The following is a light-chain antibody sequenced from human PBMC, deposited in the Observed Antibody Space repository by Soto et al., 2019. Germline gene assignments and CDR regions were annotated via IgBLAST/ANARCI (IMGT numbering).Light chain of an antibody. V-gene: IGKV3-15*01. Sequence: EIVMTQSPATLSVSPGERATLSCRARQSVSSNLAWYQQKHGQAPRLLIYGASTRATGIPARFSGSWSGTECTLTISSLQSEDFAVYYCQQYNNRPLTFGGGTKVEIK. J-gene: IGKJ4*02. CDR1: QSVSSN. CDR3: QQYNNRPLT. CDR2: GAS.